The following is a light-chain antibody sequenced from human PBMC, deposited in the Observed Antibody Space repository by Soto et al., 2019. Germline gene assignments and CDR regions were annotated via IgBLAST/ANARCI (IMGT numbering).Light chain of an antibody. Sequence: QSVLTQPPSVSGAPGQRVTISCTGXSXNIGAGYDVHWYQQLPGTAPKLLIYGNSNRPSGVPDRFSGSKSGTSASLAITGLQAEDEADYYCQSYDSSLSGSGVFGGGTQLTVL. V-gene: IGLV1-40*01. CDR1: SXNIGAGYD. CDR3: QSYDSSLSGSGV. J-gene: IGLJ2*01. CDR2: GNS.